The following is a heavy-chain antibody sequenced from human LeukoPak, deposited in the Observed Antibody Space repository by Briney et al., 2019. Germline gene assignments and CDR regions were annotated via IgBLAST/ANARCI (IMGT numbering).Heavy chain of an antibody. CDR2: ISSSSSYI. CDR3: ASHYDYVWGSYRRDY. Sequence: SGGSLRLSCAASGFTFSSYSMNWARQAPGKGLEWVSSISSSSSYIYYADSVKGRFTISRDNAKNSLYLQMNSLRAEDTAVYYCASHYDYVWGSYRRDYWGQGTLVTVSS. J-gene: IGHJ4*02. CDR1: GFTFSSYS. D-gene: IGHD3-16*02. V-gene: IGHV3-21*01.